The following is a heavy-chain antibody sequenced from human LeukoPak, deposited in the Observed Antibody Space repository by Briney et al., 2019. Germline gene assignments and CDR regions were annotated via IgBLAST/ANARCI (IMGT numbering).Heavy chain of an antibody. CDR1: GYTVTGYY. D-gene: IGHD5-18*01. V-gene: IGHV1-2*02. J-gene: IGHJ5*02. CDR2: INPNSGGT. Sequence: ASVKVSCKASGYTVTGYYMHWVRQAPGQGLEWMGWINPNSGGTNYAQKFQGRVTMTRDTSISTAYMELSRLRSDDTAVYYCARGVGGPRSAMGRYNWFDPWGQGTLVTVSS. CDR3: ARGVGGPRSAMGRYNWFDP.